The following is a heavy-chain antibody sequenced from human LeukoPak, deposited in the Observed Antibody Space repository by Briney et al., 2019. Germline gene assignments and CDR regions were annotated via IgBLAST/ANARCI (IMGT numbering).Heavy chain of an antibody. CDR1: GYSISSGYY. CDR3: ARDIRITIFGVVIIGAGRGNDWFDP. D-gene: IGHD3-3*01. J-gene: IGHJ5*02. V-gene: IGHV4-38-2*02. Sequence: SETLSLTCTVSGYSISSGYYWGWIRQPPGKGLEWIGSIYHSGSTYYNPSLKSRVTISVDTSKNQFSLKLSSVTAADTAVYYCARDIRITIFGVVIIGAGRGNDWFDPWGQGTLVTVSS. CDR2: IYHSGST.